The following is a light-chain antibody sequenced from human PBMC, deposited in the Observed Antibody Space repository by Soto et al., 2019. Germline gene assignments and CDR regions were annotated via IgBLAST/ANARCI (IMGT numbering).Light chain of an antibody. J-gene: IGKJ5*01. CDR1: QGITAA. V-gene: IGKV1-13*02. Sequence: AIQLTQSPSSLSASMGDTVTITCRASQGITAALAWYQQKPGKAPKLLISIASSLETGVPSRFSGSGSGTDFTLTITNLQPEDFATYFCQQFNSYPITFGQGTRLEIK. CDR3: QQFNSYPIT. CDR2: IAS.